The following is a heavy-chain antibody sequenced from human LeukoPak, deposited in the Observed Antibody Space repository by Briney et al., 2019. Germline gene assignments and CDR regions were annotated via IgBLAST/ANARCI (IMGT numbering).Heavy chain of an antibody. J-gene: IGHJ4*02. D-gene: IGHD3-22*01. CDR1: GGTFISYT. CDR2: IIPILGIA. Sequence: SVNVSCKASGGTFISYTISWVRQAPGQGLEWMGRIIPILGIANYAQKFQGRVTINAEKATSTAYMELSSLRSEDTAVYYCASHYYESSGYYFRPYYFDYWGQGTLVTVSS. CDR3: ASHYYESSGYYFRPYYFDY. V-gene: IGHV1-69*02.